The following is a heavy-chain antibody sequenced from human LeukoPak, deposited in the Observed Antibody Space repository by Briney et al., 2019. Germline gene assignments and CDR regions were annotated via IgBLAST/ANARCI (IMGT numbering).Heavy chain of an antibody. V-gene: IGHV3-15*01. Sequence: GGSLRPSCAASGFTFSNAWMSGVRQAPGKGLEWVGRIKSKTDGGTTDYGAPVKGRFTISRDDSKNTLYLQMNSLETEDAAIYYCIYTSGYHGRNYFDYWGRGTLVTVSS. CDR3: IYTSGYHGRNYFDY. D-gene: IGHD3-22*01. J-gene: IGHJ4*02. CDR1: GFTFSNAW. CDR2: IKSKTDGGTT.